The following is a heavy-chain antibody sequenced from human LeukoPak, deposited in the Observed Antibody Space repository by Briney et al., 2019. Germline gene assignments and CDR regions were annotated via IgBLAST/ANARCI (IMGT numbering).Heavy chain of an antibody. D-gene: IGHD1-1*01. Sequence: SGTLSLTCTVSGGSISTYYWSWIRQPPGKGLEWIGHIFYSGATEYNPSLKSRATISVDTSRNQFSLRLRSVTAADTAVYYCARARTGFDLWGQGALVTVSS. CDR1: GGSISTYY. CDR3: ARARTGFDL. V-gene: IGHV4-59*01. CDR2: IFYSGAT. J-gene: IGHJ5*02.